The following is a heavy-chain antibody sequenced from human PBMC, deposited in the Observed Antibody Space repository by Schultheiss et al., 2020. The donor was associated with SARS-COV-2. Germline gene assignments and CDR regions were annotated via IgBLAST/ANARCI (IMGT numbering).Heavy chain of an antibody. D-gene: IGHD3-10*01. Sequence: GGSLRLSCAASGFTFSNAWMSWVRQAPGKGLEWVGRIKSKTDGGTTDYAAPVKGRFTISRDDSKNTLYLQMNSLKTEDTAVYYCAREGFYYGSGSYYGMDVWGQGTTVTVSS. V-gene: IGHV3-15*01. CDR1: GFTFSNAW. CDR2: IKSKTDGGTT. J-gene: IGHJ6*02. CDR3: AREGFYYGSGSYYGMDV.